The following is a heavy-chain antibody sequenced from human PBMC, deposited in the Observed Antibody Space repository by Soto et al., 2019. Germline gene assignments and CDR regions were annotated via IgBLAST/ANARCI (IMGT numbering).Heavy chain of an antibody. J-gene: IGHJ4*02. V-gene: IGHV2-5*02. CDR2: IYWDDAK. D-gene: IGHD1-26*01. CDR1: GFSLSTSRVG. Sequence: QITLKESGPTLVKPTQTLTLTCTFSGFSLSTSRVGVGWIRQPPGKALEWLAVIYWDDAKTYRPSLKRRLTITXDTHKNQVALTMTNMDPVDTAPYYCAHAYGGRSLYWGQGTLVTVSS. CDR3: AHAYGGRSLY.